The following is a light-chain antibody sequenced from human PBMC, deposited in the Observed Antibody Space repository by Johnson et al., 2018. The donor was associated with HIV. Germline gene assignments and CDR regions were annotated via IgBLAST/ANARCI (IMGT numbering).Light chain of an antibody. CDR3: ATWDYSLIVYL. CDR2: ENN. CDR1: NSNIGYNC. J-gene: IGLJ1*01. Sequence: QSVLTQPPSVSAAPGQKVTISCSGSNSNIGYNCVSWYQQLPGTAPKLLIYENNERPSGIPDRFSDSKSGTSVILAITGLQTGDEADYYCATWDYSLIVYLFGTGTKVTVL. V-gene: IGLV1-51*02.